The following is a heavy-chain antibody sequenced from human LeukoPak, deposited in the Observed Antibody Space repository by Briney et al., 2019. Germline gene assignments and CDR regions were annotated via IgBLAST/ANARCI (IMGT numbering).Heavy chain of an antibody. CDR3: AKVVTAINYYYYYGMDV. J-gene: IGHJ6*02. V-gene: IGHV3-23*01. CDR2: ISGSGGST. Sequence: GGSLRLSCAASGFTFSSYAMSWVRQAPGKGLEWVSAISGSGGSTYYADSVKGRLTISRDNSKNTLYLQMNSLRAEDTAVYYCAKVVTAINYYYYYGMDVWGQGTTVTVSS. CDR1: GFTFSSYA. D-gene: IGHD2-21*02.